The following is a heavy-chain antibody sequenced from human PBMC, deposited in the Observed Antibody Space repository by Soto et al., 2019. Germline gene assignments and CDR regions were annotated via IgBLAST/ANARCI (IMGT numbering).Heavy chain of an antibody. CDR2: ISSSSSDI. V-gene: IGHV3-21*01. CDR1: GVTFIRYT. D-gene: IGHD6-6*01. Sequence: GGSLRLSCAVSGVTFIRYTMGWVRQAAGKGLEWVSSISSSSSDIYYADAVKGRFTVSRDNAKNSLYLQMNSLRAEDTAVYYCASLVAAPSSFSSYYYGMDVWGQGTTVTVAS. J-gene: IGHJ6*02. CDR3: ASLVAAPSSFSSYYYGMDV.